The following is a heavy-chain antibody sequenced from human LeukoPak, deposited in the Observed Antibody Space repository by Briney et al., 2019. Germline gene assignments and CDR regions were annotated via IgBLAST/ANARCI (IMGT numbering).Heavy chain of an antibody. CDR2: INSDGSST. V-gene: IGHV3-74*01. Sequence: GGSLRLSCAASGLTFSSYWMHWVRQAPGKGLVWVSRINSDGSSTSYADSVKGRFTISRDNAKNTLYLQMNSLRAEDTAVYYCAREGDYSNWYFDLWGRGTLVTVSS. CDR1: GLTFSSYW. D-gene: IGHD4-11*01. J-gene: IGHJ2*01. CDR3: AREGDYSNWYFDL.